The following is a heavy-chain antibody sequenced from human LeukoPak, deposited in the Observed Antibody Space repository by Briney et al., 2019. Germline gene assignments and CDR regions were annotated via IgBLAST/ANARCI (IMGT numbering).Heavy chain of an antibody. CDR3: ARVGELLRTGAFDI. J-gene: IGHJ3*02. Sequence: ASVKVSCKASGYTFTSYDINWVRQAIGQGLEWMGWMNPNSGNTGYAQKFQGRVTMTRDTSISTAYMELSRLRSDDTAVYYCARVGELLRTGAFDIWGQGTMVTVSS. CDR1: GYTFTSYD. D-gene: IGHD1-26*01. V-gene: IGHV1-8*01. CDR2: MNPNSGNT.